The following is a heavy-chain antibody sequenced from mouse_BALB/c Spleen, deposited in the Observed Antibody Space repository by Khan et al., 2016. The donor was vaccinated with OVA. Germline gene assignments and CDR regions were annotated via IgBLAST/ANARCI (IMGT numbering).Heavy chain of an antibody. D-gene: IGHD2-3*01. CDR2: IYPGSDNA. CDR1: GYTFTYYV. J-gene: IGHJ2*01. V-gene: IGHV1-81*01. CDR3: ARGDGYYVYFDY. Sequence: QVQLQQSGPELVKPGASVKMSCKASGYTFTYYVITWVKQRTGQGLEWIGEIYPGSDNAYYNERFKGKATLTADKSPNTTHMQLSSLTSEDSAVYFCARGDGYYVYFDYWGQGTTLTVSS.